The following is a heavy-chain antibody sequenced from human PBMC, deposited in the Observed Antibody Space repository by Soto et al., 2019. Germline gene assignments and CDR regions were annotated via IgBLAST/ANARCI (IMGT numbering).Heavy chain of an antibody. Sequence: SETLSLTCTVSGGSISSRSYYWGWIRQPPGGGLEWIGNIYYSGITYYNPSLRSRVTISLDTSKNQFSLKLSSVTAADTATYYCAHRSIAAAPNWFDPWGQGTLVTVSS. V-gene: IGHV4-39*01. CDR2: IYYSGIT. J-gene: IGHJ5*02. CDR1: GGSISSRSYY. D-gene: IGHD6-13*01. CDR3: AHRSIAAAPNWFDP.